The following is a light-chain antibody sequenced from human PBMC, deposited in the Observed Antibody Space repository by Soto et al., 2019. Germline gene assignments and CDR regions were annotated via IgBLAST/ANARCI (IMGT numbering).Light chain of an antibody. CDR3: QQYNDWFSIT. V-gene: IGKV3-15*01. CDR1: QSVSSK. J-gene: IGKJ5*01. CDR2: DTS. Sequence: EIAMTQSPATLSVSPGERPALSCRASQSVSSKLAWYRQRPGQAPRLVIYDTSTRATGVPARFSGSGSGTEFTLTISSLQSEDFGVYYCQQYNDWFSITFGQGTRLEIK.